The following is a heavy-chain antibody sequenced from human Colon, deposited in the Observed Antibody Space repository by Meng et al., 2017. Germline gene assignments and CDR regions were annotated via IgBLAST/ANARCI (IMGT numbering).Heavy chain of an antibody. V-gene: IGHV4-39*07. D-gene: IGHD3-10*01. CDR3: ARRRIGHYGSGITPIDY. CDR2: VDKRGNT. CDR1: GSSISITNYY. J-gene: IGHJ4*02. Sequence: SETLSLTCTVSGSSISITNYYWGWIRQPPGTGLEWIGTVDKRGNTYYNPSLKSRVTISIDTSRNQFSLELSSVTAAETAVYYCARRRIGHYGSGITPIDYWGQGTLVTVSS.